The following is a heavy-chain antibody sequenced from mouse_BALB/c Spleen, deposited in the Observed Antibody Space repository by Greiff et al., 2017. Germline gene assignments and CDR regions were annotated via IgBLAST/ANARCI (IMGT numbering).Heavy chain of an antibody. CDR2: ISSGGGST. D-gene: IGHD1-1*01. J-gene: IGHJ2*01. CDR3: ARRFITFDY. CDR1: GFAFSSYD. V-gene: IGHV5-12-1*01. Sequence: EVKLVESGGGLVKPGGSLKLSCAASGFAFSSYDMSWVRQTPEKRLEWVAYISSGGGSTYYPDTVKGRFTISRDNAKNTLYLQMSSLKSEDTAMYYCARRFITFDYWGQGTTLTVSS.